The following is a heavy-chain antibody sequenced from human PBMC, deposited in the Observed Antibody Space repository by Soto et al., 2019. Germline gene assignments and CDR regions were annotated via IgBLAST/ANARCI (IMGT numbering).Heavy chain of an antibody. D-gene: IGHD6-19*01. V-gene: IGHV4-4*02. Sequence: QVQLQESGPGLVKPSGTLSLTCAVSGGSISSSNWWSWVRQPPGKGLEWIGEIYHSGSTNYNPALKSRVTISXDXHKNRCSLDLSSVTAADTAVYYCAGGGSGGYFGFDPWGQGTLVTVSS. J-gene: IGHJ5*02. CDR2: IYHSGST. CDR3: AGGGSGGYFGFDP. CDR1: GGSISSSNW.